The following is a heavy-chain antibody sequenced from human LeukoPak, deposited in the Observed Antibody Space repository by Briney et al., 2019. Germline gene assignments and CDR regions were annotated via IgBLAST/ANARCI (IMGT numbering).Heavy chain of an antibody. CDR2: IGTSSNNI. V-gene: IGHV3-21*01. J-gene: IGHJ4*02. CDR3: ASGTVGNYALDY. CDR1: GLTFSRYN. D-gene: IGHD1-7*01. Sequence: GGSLRLSCAASGLTFSRYNMTWVRQAPGKGLEWVSSIGTSSNNIYYTDSVKGRFTISRDNAKNSLYLQVDSLRVEDTAVYFCASGTVGNYALDYWGQGTLVTVSS.